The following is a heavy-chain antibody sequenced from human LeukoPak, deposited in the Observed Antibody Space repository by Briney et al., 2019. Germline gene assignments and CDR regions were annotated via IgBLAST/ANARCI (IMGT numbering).Heavy chain of an antibody. CDR3: AANVVRITSSYYYYYVMYF. V-gene: IGHV3-74*01. D-gene: IGHD4-17*01. CDR2: INSDGSST. Sequence: GGSLRLFYAASGFTFSSYWMHWVRQAPGQGLVWVSRINSDGSSTSYADSVKGRFTISRDNSKSTLYLQMNSLRAEDTAVYYCAANVVRITSSYYYYYVMYFWVQGTTVTVSS. CDR1: GFTFSSYW. J-gene: IGHJ6*02.